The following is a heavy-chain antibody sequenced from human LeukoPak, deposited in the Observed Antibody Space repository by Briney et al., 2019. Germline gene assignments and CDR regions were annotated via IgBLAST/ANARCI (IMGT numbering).Heavy chain of an antibody. CDR3: ARQLGYCSSTSCYADKVDY. CDR1: GGSISSSSYY. CDR2: IYHSGST. V-gene: IGHV4-39*01. Sequence: SETLSLTCTVSGGSISSSSYYWGWIRQPPGKGLEWIGSIYHSGSTYYNPSLKSRVTISVDTSKNQFSLKLSSVTAADTAVYYCARQLGYCSSTSCYADKVDYWGQGTLVTVSS. D-gene: IGHD2-2*01. J-gene: IGHJ4*02.